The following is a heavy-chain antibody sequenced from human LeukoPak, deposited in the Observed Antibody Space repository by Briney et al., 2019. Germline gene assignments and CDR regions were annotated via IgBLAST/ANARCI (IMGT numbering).Heavy chain of an antibody. V-gene: IGHV3-74*01. D-gene: IGHD6-6*01. CDR1: GFTFSSHR. CDR3: AREGAALDY. Sequence: SGGSLRLSCAASGFTFSSHRTYWVRQAPGKGLVWVSRISSDGSSIAYTDSVRGRFTISRDNAKNTLYLQMNSLRVEDTAVYYCAREGAALDYWGQGTLVSVSS. CDR2: ISSDGSSI. J-gene: IGHJ4*02.